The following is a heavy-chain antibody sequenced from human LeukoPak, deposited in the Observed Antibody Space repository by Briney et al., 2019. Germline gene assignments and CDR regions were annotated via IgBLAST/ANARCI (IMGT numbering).Heavy chain of an antibody. Sequence: GGSLRLSCAASGFTFSSYCMSWVRQAPGKGLEWVANIKQDGSEKNYVDSVKGRFTISRDNAKTSLYLQMNSLRAEDTAVYYCARSLWPEDYWGQGTLVTVSS. V-gene: IGHV3-7*01. J-gene: IGHJ4*02. CDR1: GFTFSSYC. D-gene: IGHD5-18*01. CDR2: IKQDGSEK. CDR3: ARSLWPEDY.